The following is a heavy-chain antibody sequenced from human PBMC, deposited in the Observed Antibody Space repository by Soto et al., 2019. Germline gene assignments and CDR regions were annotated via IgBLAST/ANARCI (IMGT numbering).Heavy chain of an antibody. V-gene: IGHV1-2*04. CDR1: GYTFTGHY. D-gene: IGHD3-22*01. Sequence: ASVKVSCKASGYTFTGHYMHWVRQAPGQGLEWMGWINPNSGGTNYAQKFQGWVTMTRDTSISTAYMELSRLRSDDTAVYYCARDSHLARYYYDSSGCLDYWGQGTLVTVSS. CDR2: INPNSGGT. J-gene: IGHJ4*02. CDR3: ARDSHLARYYYDSSGCLDY.